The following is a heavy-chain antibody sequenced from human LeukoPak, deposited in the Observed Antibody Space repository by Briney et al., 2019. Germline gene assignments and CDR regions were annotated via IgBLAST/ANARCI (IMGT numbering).Heavy chain of an antibody. CDR1: GFTFSTYA. D-gene: IGHD6-19*01. V-gene: IGHV3-21*01. J-gene: IGHJ4*02. CDR3: ARGTEAVEPDY. CDR2: ITDTGSLT. Sequence: PGGSLRLSCAASGFTFSTYAMSWVPQAPGKGVQGVSTITDTGSLTYYPDSVKGRFTISRDNAKNSLYLQMNSLRAEDTAVYYCARGTEAVEPDYWGQGTLVTVSS.